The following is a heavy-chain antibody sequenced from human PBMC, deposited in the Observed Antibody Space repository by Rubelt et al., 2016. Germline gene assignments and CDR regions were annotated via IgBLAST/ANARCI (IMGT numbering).Heavy chain of an antibody. J-gene: IGHJ4*02. Sequence: EVQLVESGGGLVQPGGSRRLSCAASGFTFSTYWMSWVRQAPGKGLEWVANINQDGSEEYYVDSVKGRFTISRDNAKNSLYLQMASLGAEDSAVYYCAGAGGSYRLDFWGRGTLVTVSS. V-gene: IGHV3-7*01. CDR2: INQDGSEE. CDR1: GFTFSTYW. D-gene: IGHD1-26*01. CDR3: AGAGGSYRLDF.